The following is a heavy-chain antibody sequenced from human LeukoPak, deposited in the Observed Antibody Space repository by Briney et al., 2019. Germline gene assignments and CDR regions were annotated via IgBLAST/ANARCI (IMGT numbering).Heavy chain of an antibody. CDR1: GYTFTSYG. Sequence: ASVKVSCKASGYTFTSYGISWVRQAPGQGLEWMGWISAYNGNTNYAQKLQGRVTMTTDTSTSTAYMELSSLRSEDTAVYYCASAGRVYYDSSGDFDYWGQGTLVTVSS. V-gene: IGHV1-18*01. CDR2: ISAYNGNT. CDR3: ASAGRVYYDSSGDFDY. J-gene: IGHJ4*02. D-gene: IGHD3-22*01.